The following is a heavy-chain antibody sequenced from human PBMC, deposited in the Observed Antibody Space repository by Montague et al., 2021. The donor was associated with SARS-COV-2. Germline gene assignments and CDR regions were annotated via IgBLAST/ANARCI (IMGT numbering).Heavy chain of an antibody. CDR1: GSSVSSYY. V-gene: IGHV4-59*02. CDR3: ARENTVTTFGGPYYIDS. CDR2: IYDSGST. J-gene: IGHJ4*01. Sequence: SETLSLTCIVSGSSVSSYYWSWIRQPPGKGLEWIGYIYDSGSTNYNPSLKSRVTISVDTSKNQFSLKLNSVTAADTAVYYCARENTVTTFGGPYYIDSWGQGTLVTVSA. D-gene: IGHD4-17*01.